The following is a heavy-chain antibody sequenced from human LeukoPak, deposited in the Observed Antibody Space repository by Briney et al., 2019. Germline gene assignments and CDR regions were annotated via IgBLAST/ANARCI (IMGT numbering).Heavy chain of an antibody. V-gene: IGHV3-48*03. CDR2: ISSSGSTI. D-gene: IGHD5-18*01. J-gene: IGHJ4*02. CDR1: GFTFSSYE. Sequence: GGSLRLSCAASGFTFSSYEMNWVRQALGKGLEWVSYISSSGSTIYYADSVKGRFTISRDNAKNSLYLQMNSLRAEDTAVYYCARDRPAMDTIWGQGTLVTVSS. CDR3: ARDRPAMDTI.